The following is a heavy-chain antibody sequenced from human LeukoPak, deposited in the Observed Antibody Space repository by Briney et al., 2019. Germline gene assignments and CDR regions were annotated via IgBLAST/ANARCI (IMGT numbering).Heavy chain of an antibody. Sequence: SETLSLTCTVSGGSISSYYWSWIRQPPGRGLEWIGSIYHSGSTYYNPSLKSRVTISVDTSKNQFSLKLSSVTAADTAVYYCARDPSGATTFDYWGQGTLVTVSS. V-gene: IGHV4-38-2*02. J-gene: IGHJ4*02. CDR3: ARDPSGATTFDY. CDR2: IYHSGST. D-gene: IGHD1-26*01. CDR1: GGSISSYY.